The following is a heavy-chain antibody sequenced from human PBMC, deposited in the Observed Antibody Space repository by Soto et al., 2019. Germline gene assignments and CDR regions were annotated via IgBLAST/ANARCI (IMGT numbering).Heavy chain of an antibody. V-gene: IGHV4-30-4*08. Sequence: SETLSLTCTVSGDSLSGGDYYWSWIRQPPGKGLEWIGDIYYTGFTYYNPSFESRVAISVDTSKSQFSLNVTSVTAADTAVYFCARGRYCLTGRCFPNWFDSWGQGALVTVSS. J-gene: IGHJ5*01. CDR2: IYYTGFT. CDR3: ARGRYCLTGRCFPNWFDS. D-gene: IGHD7-27*01. CDR1: GDSLSGGDYY.